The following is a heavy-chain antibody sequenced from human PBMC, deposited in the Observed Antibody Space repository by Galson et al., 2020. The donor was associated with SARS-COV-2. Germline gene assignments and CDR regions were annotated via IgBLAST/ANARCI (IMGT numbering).Heavy chain of an antibody. V-gene: IGHV3-23*01. Sequence: GESLKISCGASGLTFSFYSMSWVRQGPGKGLELVSALSGSGDSTYYADSVKGRFTISREHSKNTLFLQMNSLRAEDPAVYYCAKNKRDLLDAFDIWGQGTVVTVSS. J-gene: IGHJ3*02. CDR2: LSGSGDST. CDR3: AKNKRDLLDAFDI. D-gene: IGHD1-26*01. CDR1: GLTFSFYS.